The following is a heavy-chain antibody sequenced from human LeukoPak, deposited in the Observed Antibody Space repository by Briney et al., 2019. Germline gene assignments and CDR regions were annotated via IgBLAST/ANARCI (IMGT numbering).Heavy chain of an antibody. CDR1: GGSINTYY. Sequence: PSETLSLTCTVSGGSINTYYWSWIRQPPGKGLEWIGHIYYSGSTNYNPSLKSRVTISVETSKNQFSLKLSPVTPADTAVYYCARGRDGYTFGYWGQGTLVTVSS. CDR2: IYYSGST. CDR3: ARGRDGYTFGY. D-gene: IGHD5-24*01. V-gene: IGHV4-59*01. J-gene: IGHJ4*02.